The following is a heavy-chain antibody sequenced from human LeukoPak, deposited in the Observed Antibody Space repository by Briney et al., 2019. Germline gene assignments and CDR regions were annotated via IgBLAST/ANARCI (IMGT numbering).Heavy chain of an antibody. CDR2: INRDGSST. J-gene: IGHJ4*02. V-gene: IGHV3-74*01. CDR1: GFTFSSNW. D-gene: IGHD1-26*01. CDR3: ARDLWGAGDC. Sequence: GGSLRLSCAASGFTFSSNWMHWVRPAPGKGLVWVSRINRDGSSTIYADSVKGRFTISRDNAKNTLYLQMNSLTAEDTAVYYCARDLWGAGDCWGQGTLVTVSS.